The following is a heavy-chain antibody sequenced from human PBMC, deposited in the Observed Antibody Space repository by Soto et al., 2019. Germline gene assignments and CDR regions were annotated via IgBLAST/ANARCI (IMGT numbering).Heavy chain of an antibody. CDR2: INHSGST. V-gene: IGHV4-34*01. CDR3: ARFTLKTSMAFDP. CDR1: GGSFSGYF. Sequence: PSETLSLTCAVYGGSFSGYFWSWIRQPPGKGLEWIGEINHSGSTNYNPSIKSRVNISVDTSKNQFSLKLSFVTAADTAVYYCARFTLKTSMAFDPWGPGILVTVSS. J-gene: IGHJ5*02. D-gene: IGHD3-10*01.